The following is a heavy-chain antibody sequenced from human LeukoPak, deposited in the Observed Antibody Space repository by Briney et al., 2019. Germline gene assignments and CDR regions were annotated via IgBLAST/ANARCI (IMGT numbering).Heavy chain of an antibody. CDR3: ARVPPRGYQTRDYYYYYYMDV. J-gene: IGHJ6*03. Sequence: PSETLSLTCAVYGGSFSGYYWSWIRQPPGKGLEWIGEINHSGSTNYNPSLKSRVTISVDTSKNQFPLKLSSVTAADTAVYYCARVPPRGYQTRDYYYYYYMDVWGKGTTVTVSS. D-gene: IGHD5-18*01. V-gene: IGHV4-34*01. CDR2: INHSGST. CDR1: GGSFSGYY.